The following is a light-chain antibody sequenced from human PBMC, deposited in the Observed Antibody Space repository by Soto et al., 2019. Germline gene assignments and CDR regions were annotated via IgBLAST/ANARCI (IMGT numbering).Light chain of an antibody. CDR2: AAS. CDR1: QSISSY. V-gene: IGKV1-39*01. Sequence: IKMNQSPSSLSASVGDRVTITCRASQSISSYLNWYQQKPGKAPKLLIYAASSLQSGVPSRFSGSGSGTDFTLTISSLQPEDFATYYCQQSYSTPQTFGQGTMVDTK. CDR3: QQSYSTPQT. J-gene: IGKJ1*01.